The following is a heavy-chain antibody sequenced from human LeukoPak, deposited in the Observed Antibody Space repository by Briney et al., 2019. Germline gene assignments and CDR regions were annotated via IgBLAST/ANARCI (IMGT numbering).Heavy chain of an antibody. CDR1: GGSISSGGYY. J-gene: IGHJ5*02. V-gene: IGHV4-31*02. Sequence: SETLSLTSTVSGGSISSGGYYWSSIRQHPGKGLGWNGYIYYSGSAYNNPSLKSRATISVDMPKNQFSLKLTSVTPANTAVSDGGRERLVATFNGCDPWGQGTLGTVSS. CDR3: GRERLVATFNGCDP. CDR2: IYYSGSA. D-gene: IGHD2-21*02.